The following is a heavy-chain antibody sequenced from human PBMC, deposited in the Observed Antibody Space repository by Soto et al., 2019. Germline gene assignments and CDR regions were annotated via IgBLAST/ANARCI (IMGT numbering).Heavy chain of an antibody. D-gene: IGHD4-17*01. Sequence: PGGSLRLSCAASGFTFSSYWMHWVRQAPGKGLVWVSRINSDGSRTSYADSAKGRFTISRDNSKSTLYLQMTSLRAEDTALYYCAREADYVNWFDPWGQGTLVTVPQ. CDR3: AREADYVNWFDP. CDR1: GFTFSSYW. J-gene: IGHJ5*02. V-gene: IGHV3-74*01. CDR2: INSDGSRT.